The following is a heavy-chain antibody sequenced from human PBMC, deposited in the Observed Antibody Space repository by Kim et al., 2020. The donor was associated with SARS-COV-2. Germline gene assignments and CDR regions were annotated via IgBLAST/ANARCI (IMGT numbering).Heavy chain of an antibody. J-gene: IGHJ4*02. CDR2: ISWNSGNM. CDR3: AKDITRIVAAGSFDY. D-gene: IGHD6-13*01. CDR1: GFTFDDYA. Sequence: GGSLRLSCAVSGFTFDDYAMHWVRQPPGKGLEWVSGISWNSGNMGYADSVKGRFTISRDNAKNSLYLEMNSLRTEDTALYYCAKDITRIVAAGSFDYWGQGTLVTVSS. V-gene: IGHV3-9*01.